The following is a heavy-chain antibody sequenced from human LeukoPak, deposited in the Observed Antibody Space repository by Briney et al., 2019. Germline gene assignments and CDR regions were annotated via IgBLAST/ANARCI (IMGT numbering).Heavy chain of an antibody. D-gene: IGHD1-26*01. J-gene: IGHJ4*02. V-gene: IGHV3-7*01. CDR3: ARGGQYHY. CDR2: IKEDGSEK. Sequence: GGSLRLSCTASGFTFSNYWMTWVRQAPGKGLEWVANIKEDGSEKYYVDSVEGRFTISRDNAENSLYLQMNSLRAEDTAVYYCARGGQYHYWGQGTLVTVSS. CDR1: GFTFSNYW.